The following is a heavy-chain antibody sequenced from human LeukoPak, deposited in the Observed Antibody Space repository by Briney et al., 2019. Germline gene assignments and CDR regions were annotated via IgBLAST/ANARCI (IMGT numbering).Heavy chain of an antibody. CDR2: IYAGDSDT. V-gene: IGHV5-51*01. CDR1: GYGFTSYW. D-gene: IGHD2-2*02. J-gene: IGHJ4*02. CDR3: ARPLGYCSSTSCYIAFDY. Sequence: GESLQISGKGSGYGFTSYWIGGVRQVPGKGLEWMGIIYAGDSDTRYSPSFQGQVPISADKSISTAYLQWSSLKASDTAMYYCARPLGYCSSTSCYIAFDYWGQGTLVTVSS.